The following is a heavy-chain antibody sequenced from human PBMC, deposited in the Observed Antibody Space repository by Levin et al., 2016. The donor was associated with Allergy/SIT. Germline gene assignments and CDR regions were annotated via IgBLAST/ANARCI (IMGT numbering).Heavy chain of an antibody. CDR3: ARTTTVTSHYGMDV. J-gene: IGHJ6*02. D-gene: IGHD4-17*01. Sequence: VRQMPGKGLEWMGIIYPGDSDTRYSPSFQGQVTISADKSISTAYLQWSSLKASDTAMYYCARTTTVTSHYGMDVWGQGTTVTVSS. V-gene: IGHV5-51*01. CDR2: IYPGDSDT.